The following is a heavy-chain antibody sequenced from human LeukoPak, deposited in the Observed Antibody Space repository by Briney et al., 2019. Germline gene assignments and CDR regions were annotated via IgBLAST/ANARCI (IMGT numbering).Heavy chain of an antibody. Sequence: GESLKISCKGSGYTFTNYWIGWVRQMPGKGLEWMGIVYPGDSDTRYSPSFQGQVTISADKSITTAYLQWSSLKASDTAMYYCARLIRGGGYCCGGSCLYYFDYWGQGTLVTVSS. J-gene: IGHJ4*02. CDR1: GYTFTNYW. CDR2: VYPGDSDT. D-gene: IGHD2-15*01. CDR3: ARLIRGGGYCCGGSCLYYFDY. V-gene: IGHV5-51*01.